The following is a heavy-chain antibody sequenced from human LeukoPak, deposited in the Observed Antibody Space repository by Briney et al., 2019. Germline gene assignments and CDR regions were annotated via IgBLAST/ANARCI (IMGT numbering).Heavy chain of an antibody. CDR3: ARLPLSTDAFDI. CDR1: GGSISSSSYY. CDR2: IYYSGST. J-gene: IGHJ3*02. V-gene: IGHV4-39*01. Sequence: TSETLSLTCTVSGGSISSSSYYWGWIRQPPGKGLEWIGSIYYSGSTYYNPSLKSRVTISVDTSKNQFSLKLSSVTAADTAAYYCARLPLSTDAFDIWGQGTMVTVSS.